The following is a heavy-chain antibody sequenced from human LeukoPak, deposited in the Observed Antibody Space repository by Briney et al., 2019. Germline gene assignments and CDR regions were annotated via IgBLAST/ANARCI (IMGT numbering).Heavy chain of an antibody. CDR2: ISYDGSNK. Sequence: GGSLRLSCAASGFTFSSYAMHWVRQAPGKGLEWVAVISYDGSNKYYADSVKGRFTISRDNSKNTLYLQMNSLKTEDTAVYYCSTTGTIPQSHWGQGTLVTVSS. D-gene: IGHD4-17*01. V-gene: IGHV3-30*04. CDR1: GFTFSSYA. CDR3: STTGTIPQSH. J-gene: IGHJ4*02.